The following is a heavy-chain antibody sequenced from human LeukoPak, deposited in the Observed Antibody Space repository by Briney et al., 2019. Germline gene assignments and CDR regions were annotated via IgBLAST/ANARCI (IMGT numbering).Heavy chain of an antibody. CDR1: GFTFSSYE. CDR2: ISSSGSTI. J-gene: IGHJ5*02. D-gene: IGHD3-10*01. CDR3: ARDSSVYYYGSGSYLT. V-gene: IGHV3-48*03. Sequence: GGSLRLSCAASGFTFSSYEMNWVRQAPGKGLEWVSYISSSGSTIYYADSVKGRFTISRDNAKNSLYLQMNSLRAEDTAVYYCARDSSVYYYGSGSYLTWGQGTLVTVSS.